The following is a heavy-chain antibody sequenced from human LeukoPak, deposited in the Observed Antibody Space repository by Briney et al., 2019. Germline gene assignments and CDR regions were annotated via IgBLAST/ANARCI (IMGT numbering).Heavy chain of an antibody. V-gene: IGHV4-61*10. D-gene: IGHD5-12*01. CDR1: GGSISSANYY. J-gene: IGHJ2*01. CDR3: ARDYTVATIWHFDL. CDR2: MSGSGGT. Sequence: PSETLSLTCTVSGGSISSANYYWTWIRQSAGKELEWIGRMSGSGGTTYNPSLKSRVTISVDTSKNQFSLKLSSVTAADTAVYYCARDYTVATIWHFDLWGRGTLVTVSS.